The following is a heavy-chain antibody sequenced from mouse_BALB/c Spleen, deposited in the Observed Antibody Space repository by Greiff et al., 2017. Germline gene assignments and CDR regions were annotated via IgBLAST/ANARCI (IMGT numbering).Heavy chain of an antibody. CDR2: IDPETGGT. J-gene: IGHJ3*01. CDR3: TRLYYDYNWFAY. CDR1: GYTFTDYE. D-gene: IGHD2-4*01. Sequence: QVQLKQSGAELVRPGASVTLSCKASGYTFTDYEMHWVKQTPVHGLEWIGAIDPETGGTAYNQKFKGKATLTADKSSSTAYMELRSLTSEDSAVYYCTRLYYDYNWFAYWGQGTLVTVSA. V-gene: IGHV1-15*01.